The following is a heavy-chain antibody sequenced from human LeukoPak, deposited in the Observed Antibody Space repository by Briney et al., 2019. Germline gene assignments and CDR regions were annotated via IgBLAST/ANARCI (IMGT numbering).Heavy chain of an antibody. CDR1: GGSFSGYY. V-gene: IGHV3-21*01. D-gene: IGHD5-12*01. CDR3: ARDLGYDLAFDI. CDR2: ISSSSSYI. Sequence: PSETLSLTCAVYGGSFSGYYWSWIRQPPGKGLEWVSSISSSSSYIYYADSVKGRFTISRDNAKNSLYLQMNSLRAEDTAVYYCARDLGYDLAFDIWGQGTMVTVSS. J-gene: IGHJ3*02.